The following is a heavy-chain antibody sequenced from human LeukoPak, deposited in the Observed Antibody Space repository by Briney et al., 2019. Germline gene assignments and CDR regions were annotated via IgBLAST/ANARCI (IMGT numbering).Heavy chain of an antibody. V-gene: IGHV1-18*04. CDR2: ISAYNGNT. D-gene: IGHD6-19*01. CDR1: GYTFTGYY. Sequence: GASVKVSCKASGYTFTGYYMHWVRQAPGQGLEWMGWISAYNGNTNYAQKLQGRVTMTTDTSTSTAYMELRSLRSDDTAVYYCARAPRQDSGWPYPYYYYYYMDVWGKGTTVTVSS. J-gene: IGHJ6*03. CDR3: ARAPRQDSGWPYPYYYYYYMDV.